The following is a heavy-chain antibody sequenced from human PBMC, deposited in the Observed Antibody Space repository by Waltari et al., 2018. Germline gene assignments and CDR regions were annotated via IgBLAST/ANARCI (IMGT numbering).Heavy chain of an antibody. CDR3: AKGGGGSCHSGLDV. D-gene: IGHD2-15*01. Sequence: EVQLLESGGGLVQPGGSLRLSCAASGFPFSSCAMSWVRQAPGKGLVWVSVICGSGGSKYYADSVKGRFTISRDNSKNTLYLQMSSLRAEDTAVYYCAKGGGGSCHSGLDVWGQGTTVTVS. V-gene: IGHV3-23*01. J-gene: IGHJ6*02. CDR2: ICGSGGSK. CDR1: GFPFSSCA.